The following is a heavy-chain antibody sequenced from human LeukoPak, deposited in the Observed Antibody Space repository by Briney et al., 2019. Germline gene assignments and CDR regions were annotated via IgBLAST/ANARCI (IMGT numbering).Heavy chain of an antibody. D-gene: IGHD1-1*01. J-gene: IGHJ4*02. Sequence: GGSLRLSCAASGFTFSSYAMSWVRQAPGKGLKWVSGISGSGGSTYYADSVKGRFTVSRDNAKNTLYLQMNSLRAEDTAVYYCARERKYDSNFDYWGQGTLVTVSS. CDR3: ARERKYDSNFDY. CDR2: ISGSGGST. CDR1: GFTFSSYA. V-gene: IGHV3-23*01.